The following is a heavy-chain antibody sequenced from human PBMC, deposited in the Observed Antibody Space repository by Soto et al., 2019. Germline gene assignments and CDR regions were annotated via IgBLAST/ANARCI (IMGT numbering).Heavy chain of an antibody. CDR3: ARLRIAAPGNPGP. V-gene: IGHV5-10-1*01. Sequence: HGESLKISCKGSGYSFTTDWISWVRQMPGKGLEWMGRIDPSDSYTSYSPSFQGHVTISVDKSISTAYLQWSSLKASDTAMYYCARLRIAAPGNPGPWGQGTLVTVSS. CDR1: GYSFTTDW. D-gene: IGHD6-13*01. J-gene: IGHJ5*02. CDR2: IDPSDSYT.